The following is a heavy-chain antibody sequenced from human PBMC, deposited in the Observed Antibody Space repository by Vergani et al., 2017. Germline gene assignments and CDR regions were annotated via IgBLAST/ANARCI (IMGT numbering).Heavy chain of an antibody. J-gene: IGHJ6*02. Sequence: QVQLVQSGAEVKKPGASVKVSCKASGYTFTGYYMHWVRQAPGQGLEWMEWINPNSGGTNYAQKFQGRVTMTRDTSISTAYMELSRLRSDDTAVYYCARDLWELTDHDYYYYGMDVWGQGTTVTVSS. CDR2: INPNSGGT. D-gene: IGHD1-26*01. CDR3: ARDLWELTDHDYYYYGMDV. CDR1: GYTFTGYY. V-gene: IGHV1-2*02.